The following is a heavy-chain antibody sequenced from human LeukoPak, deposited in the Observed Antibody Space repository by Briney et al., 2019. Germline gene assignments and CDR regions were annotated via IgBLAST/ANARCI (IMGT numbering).Heavy chain of an antibody. CDR3: SRKGGHGGVSDY. Sequence: GGSQRLSSAASHFTYSSYWVSWVRQAPGKGLEWVANIKQDGSEEYYVGSVRGRFTISRDNTKNSLYLQMNSLRAEDTAVYYCSRKGGHGGVSDYRGQETLVTVSS. V-gene: IGHV3-7*05. J-gene: IGHJ4*02. CDR1: HFTYSSYW. D-gene: IGHD5-12*01. CDR2: IKQDGSEE.